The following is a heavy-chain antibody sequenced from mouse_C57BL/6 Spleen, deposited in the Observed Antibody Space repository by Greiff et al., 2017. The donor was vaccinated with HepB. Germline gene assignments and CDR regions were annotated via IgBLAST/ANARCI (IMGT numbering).Heavy chain of an antibody. V-gene: IGHV1-66*01. J-gene: IGHJ2*01. CDR2: IYPGSGNT. CDR3: ARATTVVPFDY. CDR1: GYSFTSYY. Sequence: VKLQESGPELVKPGASVKISCKASGYSFTSYYIHWVKQRPGQGLEWIGWIYPGSGNTKYNEKFKGKATLTADTSSSTAYMQLSSLTSEDSAVYYCARATTVVPFDYWGQGTTLTVSS. D-gene: IGHD1-1*01.